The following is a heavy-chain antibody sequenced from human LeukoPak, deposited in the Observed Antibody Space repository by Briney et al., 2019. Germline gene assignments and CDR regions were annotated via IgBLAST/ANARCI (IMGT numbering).Heavy chain of an antibody. Sequence: SETLSLTCTVSGGSISSSSYYWGWIRQPPGKGLEWIGSIYYSGSTYYNPSLKSRVTISVDTSKNQFSLKLSSVTAADTAVYYCARKGIVGATDEDYWGQGTLVTVSS. CDR1: GGSISSSSYY. J-gene: IGHJ4*02. CDR2: IYYSGST. D-gene: IGHD1-26*01. V-gene: IGHV4-39*07. CDR3: ARKGIVGATDEDY.